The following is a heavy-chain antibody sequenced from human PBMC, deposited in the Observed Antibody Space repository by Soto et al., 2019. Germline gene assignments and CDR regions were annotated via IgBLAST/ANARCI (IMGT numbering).Heavy chain of an antibody. J-gene: IGHJ3*02. Sequence: ASVKVSCKASGYTFTSYDINWVRQATGQGLEWMGWMNPNSGNTGYAQKFQGRVTMTRNTSISTAYMELSSLRSEDTAVYYCATGLPLRFGSEPHAFDIRGQGTMVTLS. D-gene: IGHD3-10*01. CDR3: ATGLPLRFGSEPHAFDI. CDR1: GYTFTSYD. V-gene: IGHV1-8*01. CDR2: MNPNSGNT.